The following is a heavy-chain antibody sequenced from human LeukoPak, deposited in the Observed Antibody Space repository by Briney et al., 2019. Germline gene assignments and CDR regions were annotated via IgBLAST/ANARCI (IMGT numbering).Heavy chain of an antibody. J-gene: IGHJ5*02. D-gene: IGHD6-13*01. Sequence: SVKVSCKASGGTFSSYAISWVRQAPGQGLEWMGRIIAIFGTANDAQKFQDRVTITTDESTSTAYMKLSSLRSEDTAVYYCARAGGEWSSSQIFNWFDPWGQGTLVTVSS. CDR1: GGTFSSYA. V-gene: IGHV1-69*05. CDR2: IIAIFGTA. CDR3: ARAGGEWSSSQIFNWFDP.